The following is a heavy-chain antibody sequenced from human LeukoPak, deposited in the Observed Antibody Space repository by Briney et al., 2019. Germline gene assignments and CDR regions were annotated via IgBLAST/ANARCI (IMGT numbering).Heavy chain of an antibody. CDR2: ISYDGIYK. D-gene: IGHD6-19*01. CDR1: GFTFSNYG. CDR3: AKTDDSGWWNIDC. J-gene: IGHJ4*02. V-gene: IGHV3-30*18. Sequence: PGRSLRLSCAASGFTFSNYGILWVRQAPGKGLEWVTTISYDGIYKFYADSVKGRFTVSRDDPKNTLFLQMNSLRAEDTAVYYCAKTDDSGWWNIDCWGQGTLVTVSS.